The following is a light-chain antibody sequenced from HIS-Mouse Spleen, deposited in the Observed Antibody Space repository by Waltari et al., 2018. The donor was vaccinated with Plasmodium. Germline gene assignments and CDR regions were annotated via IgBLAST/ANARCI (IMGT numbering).Light chain of an antibody. V-gene: IGKV1-8*01. CDR2: AAS. Sequence: AIRMTQSPSSFSASTGDRVTITCRASQGISSYLAWYQQEPGKAPKRLIYAASTLQSWVPARFSGSGSGTDFTLTISCLQSEDFATYYCQQYYSYLLTFGGGTKVEIK. CDR3: QQYYSYLLT. J-gene: IGKJ4*01. CDR1: QGISSY.